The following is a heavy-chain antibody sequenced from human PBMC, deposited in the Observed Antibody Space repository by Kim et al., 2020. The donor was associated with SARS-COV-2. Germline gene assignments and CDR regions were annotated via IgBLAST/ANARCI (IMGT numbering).Heavy chain of an antibody. CDR2: ISSSSSYI. J-gene: IGHJ4*02. D-gene: IGHD3-16*01. CDR3: ARDPGHGGVATQNDDY. Sequence: GGSLRLSCAASGFTFSSYSMNWVRQAPGKGLEWVSSISSSSSYIYYADSVKGRFTISRDNAKNSLYLQMNSLRAEDTAVYYCARDPGHGGVATQNDDYWGQGTLVTVSS. CDR1: GFTFSSYS. V-gene: IGHV3-21*01.